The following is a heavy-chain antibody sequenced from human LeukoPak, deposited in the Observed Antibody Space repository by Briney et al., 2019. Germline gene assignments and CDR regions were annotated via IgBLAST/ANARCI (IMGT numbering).Heavy chain of an antibody. CDR3: AKDLDVAGTINWFDP. CDR2: IKQDGSEK. J-gene: IGHJ5*02. Sequence: GGSLRLSCAASGFTFSSYWMSWVRQAPGKGLEWVANIKQDGSEKYYVDSVKGRFTISRDNAKNSLYLQMNILRAEDTAVYYCAKDLDVAGTINWFDPWGQGTLVTVSS. D-gene: IGHD6-19*01. CDR1: GFTFSSYW. V-gene: IGHV3-7*03.